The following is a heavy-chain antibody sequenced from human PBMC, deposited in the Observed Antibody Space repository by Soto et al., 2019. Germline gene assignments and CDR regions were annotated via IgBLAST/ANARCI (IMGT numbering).Heavy chain of an antibody. CDR1: GFTFSSYA. CDR2: ISYDGSNK. CDR3: ARLGLSSSSPGY. J-gene: IGHJ4*02. Sequence: GGSLRLSCAASGFTFSSYAMHWVRQAPGKGLEWVAVISYDGSNKYYADSVKGRFTISRDNSKNTLYLQMYSLRAEDTAVYYCARLGLSSSSPGYWGQGTLVTVSS. V-gene: IGHV3-30-3*01. D-gene: IGHD6-6*01.